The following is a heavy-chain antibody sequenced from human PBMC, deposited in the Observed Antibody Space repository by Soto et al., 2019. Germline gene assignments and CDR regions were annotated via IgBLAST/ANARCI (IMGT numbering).Heavy chain of an antibody. J-gene: IGHJ4*02. CDR2: MNPNSGNT. V-gene: IGHV1-8*01. CDR1: GYTFSSYD. Sequence: QVQLVQSGAEVKKPGASVKVSCKASGYTFSSYDINWVRQATGQGLEWMGWMNPNSGNTGYAQKFQGRVTMTRNTPVITAYMELSSLTSEDTAVYYWARGDLMDDLWSGNQGPYFDYWGQGTLVTVSS. CDR3: ARGDLMDDLWSGNQGPYFDY. D-gene: IGHD3-3*01.